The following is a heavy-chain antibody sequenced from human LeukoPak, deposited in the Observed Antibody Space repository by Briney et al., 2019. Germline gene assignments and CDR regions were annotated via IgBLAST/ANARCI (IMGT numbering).Heavy chain of an antibody. CDR2: VIPIFSTA. CDR1: GGTFSNYA. J-gene: IGHJ6*03. V-gene: IGHV1-69*13. Sequence: SVKVSCKASGGTFSNYAIGWVRQAPGQGLEWMGGVIPIFSTANYAQKFQGRVTITADESTSTAYMELSSLRPEDTAVYYCARGWQWLPEPTYYYYYMDVWGKGTTVTTSS. CDR3: ARGWQWLPEPTYYYYYMDV. D-gene: IGHD3-22*01.